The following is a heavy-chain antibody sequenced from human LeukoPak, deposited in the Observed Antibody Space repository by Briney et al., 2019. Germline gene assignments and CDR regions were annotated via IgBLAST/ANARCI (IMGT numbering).Heavy chain of an antibody. CDR3: ARHPAQASHRITTLQGFDP. CDR1: GYTFTGYY. V-gene: IGHV1-2*02. D-gene: IGHD3-10*01. J-gene: IGHJ5*02. Sequence: ASVKVSCKASGYTFTGYYMHWVRQAPGQGLEWMGWINPNSGGTNYAQKFQGRVTMTRDTSISTAYMELSRLRSDDTAVYYCARHPAQASHRITTLQGFDPWGQGTLVTVSS. CDR2: INPNSGGT.